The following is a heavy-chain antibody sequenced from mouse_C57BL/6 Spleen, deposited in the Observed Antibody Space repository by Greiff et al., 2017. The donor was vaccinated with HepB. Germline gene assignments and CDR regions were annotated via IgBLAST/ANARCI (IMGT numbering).Heavy chain of an antibody. Sequence: VQLQQSGPELVKPGASVKIPCKASGYTFTDYNMDWVKQSHGKSLEWIGDINPNNGGTIYNQKFKGKATLTVDKSSSTAYMKLRSLTSEDTAVYYCASSNWDRFAYWGQGTLVTVSA. D-gene: IGHD4-1*02. V-gene: IGHV1-18*01. J-gene: IGHJ3*01. CDR1: GYTFTDYN. CDR2: INPNNGGT. CDR3: ASSNWDRFAY.